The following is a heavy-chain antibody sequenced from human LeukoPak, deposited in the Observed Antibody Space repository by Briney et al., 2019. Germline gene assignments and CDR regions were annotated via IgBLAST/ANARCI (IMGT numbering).Heavy chain of an antibody. J-gene: IGHJ4*02. CDR1: GDSISSFY. Sequence: SETLSLTCTVSGDSISSFYWSWIRQPPGKGLEWIGYIHYTGSTNYNPSLKSRVTISVDTSKNQFFLKLTSVTAADTAVYYCARTPRMAGIDYWGQGALVTVSS. CDR2: IHYTGST. CDR3: ARTPRMAGIDY. D-gene: IGHD5-24*01. V-gene: IGHV4-59*01.